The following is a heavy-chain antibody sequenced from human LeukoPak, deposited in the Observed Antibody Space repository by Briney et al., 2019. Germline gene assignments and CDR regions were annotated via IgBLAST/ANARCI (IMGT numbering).Heavy chain of an antibody. J-gene: IGHJ4*02. CDR2: INPNSGDT. CDR1: GYTFTDYY. CDR3: ARGGPGIAAAGSLYYFAY. D-gene: IGHD6-13*01. V-gene: IGHV1-2*02. Sequence: ASVKVSCKASGYTFTDYYMHWVRQAPGQGLECMGLINPNSGDTNYVQKFQGRVTMTRDTSISTAYMELSRLRSGDTAVYYCARGGPGIAAAGSLYYFAYWGQGTLATVSS.